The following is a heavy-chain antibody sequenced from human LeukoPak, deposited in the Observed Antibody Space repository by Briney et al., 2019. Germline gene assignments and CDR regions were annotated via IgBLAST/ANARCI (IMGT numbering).Heavy chain of an antibody. J-gene: IGHJ5*02. CDR2: ITYSSSII. V-gene: IGHV3-48*04. CDR1: GFTFSSYS. CDR3: AKDAGPYYDSPGYYYP. D-gene: IGHD3-22*01. Sequence: GGSLRLSCAASGFTFSSYSMNWARQAPGKGLEWVSYITYSSSIIYYADSVKGRFTISRDNAKNSLSLQMTSLRVEDTAIYYCAKDAGPYYDSPGYYYPWGQGTLVTVSS.